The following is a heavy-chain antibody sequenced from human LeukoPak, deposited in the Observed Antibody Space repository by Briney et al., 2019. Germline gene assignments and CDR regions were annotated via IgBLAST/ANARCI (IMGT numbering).Heavy chain of an antibody. V-gene: IGHV4-59*01. J-gene: IGHJ6*02. CDR1: GGSISSYY. Sequence: SETLSLTCTVSGGSISSYYWSWIRQPPGKGLEWIGYIYYSGSTNYNPSLKSRVTISVDTSKNQFSLKLSSVTAADTAVYYCARDVRDYYGSGSYSYYYYGMDVWGQGTTVTVSS. CDR2: IYYSGST. D-gene: IGHD3-10*01. CDR3: ARDVRDYYGSGSYSYYYYGMDV.